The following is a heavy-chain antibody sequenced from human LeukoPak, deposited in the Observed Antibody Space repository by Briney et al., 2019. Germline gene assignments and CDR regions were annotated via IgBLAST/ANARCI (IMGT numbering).Heavy chain of an antibody. CDR2: LWSDGIKT. Sequence: AALWSDGIKTSYADSVRGRFTISRDNSRHTLYLQMDSLRAEDTAVYYCGRDYASSWTPLFNYWGQGTLVTVSS. D-gene: IGHD6-13*01. V-gene: IGHV3-33*01. J-gene: IGHJ4*02. CDR3: GRDYASSWTPLFNY.